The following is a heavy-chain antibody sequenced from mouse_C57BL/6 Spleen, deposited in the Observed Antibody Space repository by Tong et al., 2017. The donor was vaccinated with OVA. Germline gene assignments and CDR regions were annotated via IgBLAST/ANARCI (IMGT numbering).Heavy chain of an antibody. CDR1: GYAFSSYW. D-gene: IGHD1-1*01. V-gene: IGHV1-80*01. J-gene: IGHJ3*01. CDR3: ARVYYYGSSYENY. Sequence: VQLQESGAELVKPGASVKISCKASGYAFSSYWMNWVKQRPGKGLEWIGQIYPGDGDTNYNGKFKGKATLTADKSSSTAYMQLSSLTSEDSAVYFCARVYYYGSSYENYWGQGTLVTVSA. CDR2: IYPGDGDT.